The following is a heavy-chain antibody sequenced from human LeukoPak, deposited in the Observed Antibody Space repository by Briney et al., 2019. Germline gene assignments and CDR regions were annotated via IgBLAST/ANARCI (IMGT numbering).Heavy chain of an antibody. J-gene: IGHJ4*02. CDR2: ISYDGNNQ. CDR1: GFAFSSLA. D-gene: IGHD3-10*01. V-gene: IGHV3-30*14. Sequence: PGGSLRLSCAVSGFAFSSLAMHWVRQAPGKGLEWVAFISYDGNNQYYADSVKGRFTISRDNSKNTLYLQMNSLRAEDTAVYYCARDLYGGDGSVWGQGTLVTVSS. CDR3: ARDLYGGDGSV.